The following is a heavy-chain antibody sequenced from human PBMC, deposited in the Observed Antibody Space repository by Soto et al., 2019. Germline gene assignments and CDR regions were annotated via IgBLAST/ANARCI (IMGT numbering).Heavy chain of an antibody. CDR1: GGSISSSSYY. J-gene: IGHJ4*02. CDR3: ARQGPHGANWVRYFDS. D-gene: IGHD7-27*01. V-gene: IGHV4-39*01. CDR2: IYYSGST. Sequence: QLQLQESGPGLVKPSETLSLTCTVSGGSISSSSYYWGGIRQPPGKGLEWIGSIYYSGSTYYNPSLRGRVTISVDTPKNQFSLKLSSVTAADTAVYYCARQGPHGANWVRYFDSWGQGTLVNVSS.